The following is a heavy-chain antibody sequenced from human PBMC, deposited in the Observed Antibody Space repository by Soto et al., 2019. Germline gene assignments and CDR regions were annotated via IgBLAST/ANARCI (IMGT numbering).Heavy chain of an antibody. D-gene: IGHD6-19*01. J-gene: IGHJ5*02. CDR1: GGTISSYA. CDR2: IIPIFGTA. CDR3: ARLRKLWLVNAHWFDP. V-gene: IGHV1-69*01. Sequence: QVQLVQSGAEVKKPGSSVKVSCKASGGTISSYAISWVRQAPGQGLEWMGGIIPIFGTANYAQKFQGRVTITADESTSTAYMELSSLRSEDTAVYYCARLRKLWLVNAHWFDPWGQGTLVTVSS.